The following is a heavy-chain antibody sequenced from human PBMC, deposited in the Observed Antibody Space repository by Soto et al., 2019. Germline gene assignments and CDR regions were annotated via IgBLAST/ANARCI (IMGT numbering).Heavy chain of an antibody. CDR2: ISSTTNYI. V-gene: IGHV3-21*01. CDR3: ARESEDLTSNFDY. CDR1: GFTFTRYS. J-gene: IGHJ4*02. Sequence: EVQLVESGGGLVKPGGSLGLSCGASGFTFTRYSMNWVRRAPGKGLGWVSSISSTTNYIYYADSMKGRFTVSRDNAKNSVYLEMNSLSAEDTAVYYCARESEDLTSNFDYWGQGTLVTVSS.